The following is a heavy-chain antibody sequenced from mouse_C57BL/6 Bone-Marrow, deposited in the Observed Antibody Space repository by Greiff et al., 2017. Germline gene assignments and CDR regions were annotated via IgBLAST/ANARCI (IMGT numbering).Heavy chain of an antibody. J-gene: IGHJ4*01. D-gene: IGHD2-14*01. CDR3: TRPYVHYAMDY. V-gene: IGHV5-9-1*02. CDR1: GFTFSSYA. Sequence: EVKLMESGEGLVKPGGSLKLSCAASGFTFSSYAMSWVRQTPEKRLEWVAYISSGGDYTYYADTVKGRFTLSRDNARNTLYLQVSSLKSEDTAMYYCTRPYVHYAMDYWGQGASVTVSS. CDR2: ISSGGDYT.